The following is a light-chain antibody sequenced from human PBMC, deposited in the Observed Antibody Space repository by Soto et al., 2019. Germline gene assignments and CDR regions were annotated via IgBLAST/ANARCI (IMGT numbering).Light chain of an antibody. Sequence: ETVMTQSPATLSVSPGESATLSCRASQSVSSKLAWYQQKPGQAPRLLIYGASTMATGIPARFSGSGSGTDFTLSISSLQSEDSAVYYCQQYNNWHPITFGQGTRLEIK. CDR1: QSVSSK. J-gene: IGKJ5*01. CDR3: QQYNNWHPIT. CDR2: GAS. V-gene: IGKV3D-15*01.